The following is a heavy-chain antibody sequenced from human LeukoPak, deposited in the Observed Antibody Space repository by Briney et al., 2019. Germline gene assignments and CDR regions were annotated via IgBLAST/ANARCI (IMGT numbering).Heavy chain of an antibody. J-gene: IGHJ4*02. D-gene: IGHD1-1*01. CDR1: GFTFNTYG. CDR3: ASGELDSLYYFDY. CDR2: IHTDGIST. V-gene: IGHV3-74*01. Sequence: GGSLRLSCAASGFTFNTYGMSWVRQAPGKGLVWVSRIHTDGISTTYADSVKGRFTISRDNAKNTLYLQMNSLRAEDTAVYYCASGELDSLYYFDYWGQGTLVTVFS.